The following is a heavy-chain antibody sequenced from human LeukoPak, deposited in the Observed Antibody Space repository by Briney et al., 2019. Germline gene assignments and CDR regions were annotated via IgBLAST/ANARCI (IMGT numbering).Heavy chain of an antibody. D-gene: IGHD6-13*01. V-gene: IGHV3-30-3*01. J-gene: IGHJ6*02. Sequence: PGGSLRLSCAASGFTFSSYAMHWVRQAPGKGLEWVAVISYDGSNKYYADSVKGRFTISRDNSKNTLYLQMNSLRAEDTAVYYCARGLQQLLPLTTLRRNYHYFGMDVWGQGTTVTVSS. CDR3: ARGLQQLLPLTTLRRNYHYFGMDV. CDR2: ISYDGSNK. CDR1: GFTFSSYA.